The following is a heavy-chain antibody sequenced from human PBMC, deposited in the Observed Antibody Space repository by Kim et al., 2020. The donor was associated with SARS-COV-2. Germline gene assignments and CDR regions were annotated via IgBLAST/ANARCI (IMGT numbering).Heavy chain of an antibody. CDR1: GFTLSDSV. D-gene: IGHD3-10*01. CDR2: IRNKADNYAA. Sequence: GGSLRLSCAASGFTLSDSVIHWVRQASGKGLEWIGLIRNKADNYAAVYGASVRGRFTLSRDDSKNTAYLQMNGPKTEDTAVNYCFGDLGYWCQGTLVTVS. J-gene: IGHJ4*02. CDR3: FGDLGY. V-gene: IGHV3-73*01.